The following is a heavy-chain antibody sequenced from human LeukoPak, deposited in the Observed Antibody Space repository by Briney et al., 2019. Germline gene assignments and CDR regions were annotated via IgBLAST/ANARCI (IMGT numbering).Heavy chain of an antibody. Sequence: GASVKVSCKASGYTFTSYDINWVRQATGQGLEWMGWMNPNSGNTGYAQKFQGRVTMTRNTSISTAYMELSSLRSEDTAVYYCTREDIVATIRGNWYDPWGQGTLVTVSS. D-gene: IGHD5-12*01. CDR1: GYTFTSYD. CDR3: TREDIVATIRGNWYDP. V-gene: IGHV1-8*01. CDR2: MNPNSGNT. J-gene: IGHJ5*02.